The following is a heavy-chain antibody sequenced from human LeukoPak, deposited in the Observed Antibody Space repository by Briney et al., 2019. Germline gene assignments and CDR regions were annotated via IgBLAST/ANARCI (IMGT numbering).Heavy chain of an antibody. D-gene: IGHD5-18*01. CDR1: GVSISSHY. V-gene: IGHV4-59*11. Sequence: PSETPSLTCTVSGVSISSHYWSWIRQPPGKGLEWIGYMFDSEGTKDNPSLKSRITLSADTSKSQFSLRLSSVTAADTAVYYCATIKRGSIYGYFDFWGQGILVTVSS. J-gene: IGHJ4*02. CDR2: MFDSEGT. CDR3: ATIKRGSIYGYFDF.